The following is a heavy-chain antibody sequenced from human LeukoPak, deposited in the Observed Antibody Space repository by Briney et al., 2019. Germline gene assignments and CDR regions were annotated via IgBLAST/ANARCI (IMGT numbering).Heavy chain of an antibody. Sequence: KTSETLSLTCAVYGGSFSGYYWSWIRQPPGKGLEWIGEINHSGSTNYNPSLKSRVTISVDTSKNQFSLKLSSVTAADTAVYYCARSRRRDGYTPKNWFDPWGQGTLVTVSS. CDR1: GGSFSGYY. D-gene: IGHD5-24*01. V-gene: IGHV4-34*01. CDR2: INHSGST. J-gene: IGHJ5*02. CDR3: ARSRRRDGYTPKNWFDP.